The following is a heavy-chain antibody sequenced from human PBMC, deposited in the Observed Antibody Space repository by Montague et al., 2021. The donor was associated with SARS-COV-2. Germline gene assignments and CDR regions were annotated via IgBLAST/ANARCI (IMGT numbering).Heavy chain of an antibody. V-gene: IGHV4-59*01. J-gene: IGHJ4*03. CDR2: IIYSGGT. CDR3: ARDLCGGDYYYDY. D-gene: IGHD2-21*02. Sequence: SETLSLTCTVSGGSISSYYCNWIRQPPGKGLEWIGYIIYSGGTNYNPSLKSRVTISVDTSKNQFSLKLSSVTAADTAVYYCARDLCGGDYYYDYWGQGTLVTVSS. CDR1: GGSISSYY.